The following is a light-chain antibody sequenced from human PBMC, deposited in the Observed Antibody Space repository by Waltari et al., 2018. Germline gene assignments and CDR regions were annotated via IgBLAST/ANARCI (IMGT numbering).Light chain of an antibody. J-gene: IGLJ2*01. CDR2: EVD. CDR1: SSEVGSYDL. Sequence: SALPQPASVSASPGQSITISSPGSSSEVGSYDLGDCYQPHPGKAPHLLIYEVDKRPAGVSYRFSGSKSGNAASLTISGLQAEDEAHYFCSSYTYGGPWVFGGGTLLTVL. CDR3: SSYTYGGPWV. V-gene: IGLV2-23*02.